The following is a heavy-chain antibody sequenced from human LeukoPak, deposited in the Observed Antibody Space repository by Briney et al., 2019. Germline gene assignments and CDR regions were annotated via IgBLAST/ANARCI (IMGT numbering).Heavy chain of an antibody. CDR3: ARGAGWSGSYTYYFDS. CDR1: GFTFGDYW. CDR2: IDNDGSYA. D-gene: IGHD3-3*01. Sequence: GGSLRLSCAASGFTFGDYWMHWVRQVPGKGLVWVSRIDNDGSYAAYADSVKGRFTFSRDNAKNTLYLQMNTLRAEDTAVYYCARGAGWSGSYTYYFDSCGQGALVTVSS. J-gene: IGHJ4*02. V-gene: IGHV3-74*01.